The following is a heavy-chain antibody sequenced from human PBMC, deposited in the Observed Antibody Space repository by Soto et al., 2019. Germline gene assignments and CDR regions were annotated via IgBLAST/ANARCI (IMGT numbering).Heavy chain of an antibody. CDR2: IYSGGST. CDR1: GFTVSSNY. Sequence: GGSLRLSCAASGFTVSSNYMSWVRQAPGKGLEWVSVIYSGGSTYYADSVKGRFTISRDNSKNTLYLQMNSLRAEDTAVYYCARAPTYYDILTGYYSGNTIDYWGQGTLVTVSS. V-gene: IGHV3-66*01. D-gene: IGHD3-9*01. J-gene: IGHJ4*02. CDR3: ARAPTYYDILTGYYSGNTIDY.